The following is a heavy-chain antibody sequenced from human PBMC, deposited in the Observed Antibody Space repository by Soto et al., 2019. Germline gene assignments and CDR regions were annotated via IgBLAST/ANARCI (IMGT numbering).Heavy chain of an antibody. V-gene: IGHV3-66*01. CDR1: GFTVSDNY. D-gene: IGHD2-2*01. Sequence: GGSLRLSCAVSGFTVSDNYMIWVRQAPGKGLEWVSVIYGDGSTYYADSVKGRFTISRDNAKNSLYLQMNSLRAEDTAVYYCASDIVVVPAARDYYGMDVWGQGTTVTSP. CDR2: IYGDGST. CDR3: ASDIVVVPAARDYYGMDV. J-gene: IGHJ6*02.